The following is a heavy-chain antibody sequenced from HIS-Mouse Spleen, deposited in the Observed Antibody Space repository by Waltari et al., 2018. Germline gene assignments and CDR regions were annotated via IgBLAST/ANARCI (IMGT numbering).Heavy chain of an antibody. Sequence: QLQLQESGPGLVKPSETLSLTCTASGGSISSRSYYWGWIRQPPGKGLEWIGSIYYSGSTYYNPSLKSRVTISVDTSKNQFSLKLSSVTAADTAVYYCARAPTGFLEWFDAFDIWGQGTMVTVSS. V-gene: IGHV4-39*07. D-gene: IGHD3-3*01. J-gene: IGHJ3*02. CDR2: IYYSGST. CDR1: GGSISSRSYY. CDR3: ARAPTGFLEWFDAFDI.